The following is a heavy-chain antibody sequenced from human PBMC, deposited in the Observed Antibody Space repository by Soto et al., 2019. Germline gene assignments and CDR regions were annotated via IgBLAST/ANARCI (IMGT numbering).Heavy chain of an antibody. J-gene: IGHJ6*02. Sequence: GASVKVSCKASGYTFTGYYMHCVRQAPGQGLEWMGWINPNSGGTNYAQKFQGWVTMTRDTSISTAYMELSRLRSDDTAVYYCARDGDFWRSYYYYGMDVWGQGTTVTVSS. D-gene: IGHD3-3*01. CDR2: INPNSGGT. V-gene: IGHV1-2*04. CDR3: ARDGDFWRSYYYYGMDV. CDR1: GYTFTGYY.